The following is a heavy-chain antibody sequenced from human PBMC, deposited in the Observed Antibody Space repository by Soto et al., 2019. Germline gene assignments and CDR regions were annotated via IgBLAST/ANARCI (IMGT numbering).Heavy chain of an antibody. Sequence: QVQLVQSGAEVKKPGSSVKVSCKASGGTFSSYAISWVRQAPGQGLEWMGGIIPIFGTANYAQKFQGRVTITADESTSTAYMELSRLRSEDTAVYYCASRGGDIVVGPAADYYYYYGMDVWGQGTTVTVSS. CDR3: ASRGGDIVVGPAADYYYYYGMDV. CDR2: IIPIFGTA. V-gene: IGHV1-69*01. D-gene: IGHD2-2*01. CDR1: GGTFSSYA. J-gene: IGHJ6*02.